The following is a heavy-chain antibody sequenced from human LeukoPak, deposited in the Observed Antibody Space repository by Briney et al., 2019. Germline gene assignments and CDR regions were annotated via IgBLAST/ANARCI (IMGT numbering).Heavy chain of an antibody. CDR3: AKDAWGGHYDY. CDR1: GFPFSSYG. V-gene: IGHV3-30*18. Sequence: GGSLRLSFAAPGFPFSSYGMHWGRPAPGKGLEWVAVISYDGSNKYYADSVKGRFTISRDNSKNTLYLQMNSLRAEDTAVYYCAKDAWGGHYDYWGQGTLVTVSS. D-gene: IGHD3-16*01. CDR2: ISYDGSNK. J-gene: IGHJ4*02.